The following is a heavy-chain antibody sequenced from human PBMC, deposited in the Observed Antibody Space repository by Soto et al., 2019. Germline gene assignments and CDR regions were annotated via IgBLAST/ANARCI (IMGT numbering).Heavy chain of an antibody. J-gene: IGHJ4*02. Sequence: GESLKISCAASGFTFSSYAMSWVRQAPGKGLEWVSAISGSGGSTYYADSVKGRFTISRDNSKNTLYLQMNSLRAEDTAVYYCAKDLGQWLAYFDYWGQGTLVTVSS. D-gene: IGHD6-19*01. CDR2: ISGSGGST. CDR1: GFTFSSYA. V-gene: IGHV3-23*01. CDR3: AKDLGQWLAYFDY.